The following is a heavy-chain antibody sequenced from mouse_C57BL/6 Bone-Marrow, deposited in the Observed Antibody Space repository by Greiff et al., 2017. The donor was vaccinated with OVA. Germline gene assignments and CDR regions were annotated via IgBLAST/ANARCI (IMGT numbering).Heavy chain of an antibody. CDR3: ARRPTVPLGPHWYFDV. V-gene: IGHV1-81*01. CDR2: IYPRSGNT. J-gene: IGHJ1*03. Sequence: VHLVESGAELARPGASVKLSCKASGYTFTSYGISWVKQRTGQGLEWIGEIYPRSGNTYYNEKFKGKATLTADKSSSTAYMELRSLTSEDSAVYFCARRPTVPLGPHWYFDVWGTGTTVTVSS. D-gene: IGHD1-1*01. CDR1: GYTFTSYG.